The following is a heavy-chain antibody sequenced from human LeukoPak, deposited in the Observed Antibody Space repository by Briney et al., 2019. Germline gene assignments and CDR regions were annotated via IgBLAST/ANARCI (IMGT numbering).Heavy chain of an antibody. V-gene: IGHV1-69*05. CDR3: ARAQGDYRNFNNKWFDP. CDR1: GGTFSNFA. CDR2: IIPIFGTA. Sequence: ASVKVSCKASGGTFSNFAISWVRQAPGQGLQWMGGIIPIFGTASYAQKFQGRVTITTDGSTSTAYMELRTLRSEDTAVYYCARAQGDYRNFNNKWFDPWGQGTLVTVSS. J-gene: IGHJ5*02. D-gene: IGHD4-11*01.